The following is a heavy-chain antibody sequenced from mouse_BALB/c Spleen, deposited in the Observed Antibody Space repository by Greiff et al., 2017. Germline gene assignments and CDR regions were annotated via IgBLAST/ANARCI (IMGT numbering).Heavy chain of an antibody. D-gene: IGHD2-1*01. J-gene: IGHJ3*01. CDR3: ARDGNYAWFAY. V-gene: IGHV1S34*01. CDR1: GYSFTGYY. Sequence: LVKTGASVKISCKASGYSFTGYYMHWVKQSHGKSLEWIGYISCYNGATSYNQKFKGKATFTVDTSSSTAYMQLSSLTSEDTAVYYCARDGNYAWFAYWGQGTLVTVSA. CDR2: ISCYNGAT.